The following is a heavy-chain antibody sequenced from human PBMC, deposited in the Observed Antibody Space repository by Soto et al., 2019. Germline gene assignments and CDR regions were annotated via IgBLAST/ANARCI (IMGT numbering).Heavy chain of an antibody. V-gene: IGHV4-39*01. J-gene: IGHJ6*02. D-gene: IGHD4-17*01. CDR2: IYYSGST. CDR1: GGSISSSSYY. Sequence: SETLSLTCTVSGGSISSSSYYWGWIHQPPGKGLEWIGSIYYSGSTYYNPSLKSRVTISVDTSKNQFSLKLSSVTAADTAVYYCARRNDYGDNEFGMDVWGQGTTVTVYS. CDR3: ARRNDYGDNEFGMDV.